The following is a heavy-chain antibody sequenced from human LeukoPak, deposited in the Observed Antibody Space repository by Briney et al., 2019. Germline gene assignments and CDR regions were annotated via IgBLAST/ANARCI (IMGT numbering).Heavy chain of an antibody. Sequence: GGSLRVSCAASGFSFTKYAMDWVRQAPGKDLEWVAIISKDGSMRYYADSVKGRFTVSRDNSNNAVYLQMNSLKSEDTAVYYCAGEKFDIWGQGTMVTVSA. CDR1: GFSFTKYA. J-gene: IGHJ3*02. CDR3: AGEKFDI. V-gene: IGHV3-30*04. CDR2: ISKDGSMR.